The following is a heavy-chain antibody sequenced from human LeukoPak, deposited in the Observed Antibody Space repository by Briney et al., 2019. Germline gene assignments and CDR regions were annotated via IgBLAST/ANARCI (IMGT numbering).Heavy chain of an antibody. V-gene: IGHV3-53*01. CDR2: IYSGGNT. J-gene: IGHJ4*02. Sequence: PGGSLRLSCTVSGFTVSGNSMSWVRQAPGKGLEWVSFIYSGGNTHYSDSVKGRFTISRDNSKNTLYLQMNSLRAEDTAVYYCARRAGDYSRPYDYWGQGTLVTVSS. D-gene: IGHD3-22*01. CDR1: GFTVSGNS. CDR3: ARRAGDYSRPYDY.